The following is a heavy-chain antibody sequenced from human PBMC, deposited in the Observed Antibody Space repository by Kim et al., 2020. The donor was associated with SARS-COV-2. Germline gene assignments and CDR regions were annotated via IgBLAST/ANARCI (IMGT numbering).Heavy chain of an antibody. D-gene: IGHD5-18*01. CDR3: AKDSIGGYTYGSSDY. Sequence: GGSLRLSCAASGFTFNYYAMHWVRQAPGKGLEWLAVISYDGSIGYYGDPVKGRFTISRDNSRSTLYLQMNSLRADDTAVYYCAKDSIGGYTYGSSDYWG. J-gene: IGHJ4*01. CDR1: GFTFNYYA. CDR2: ISYDGSIG. V-gene: IGHV3-30*18.